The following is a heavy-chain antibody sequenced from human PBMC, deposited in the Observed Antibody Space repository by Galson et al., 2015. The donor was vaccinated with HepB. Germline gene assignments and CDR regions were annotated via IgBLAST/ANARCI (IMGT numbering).Heavy chain of an antibody. CDR2: IKRDGSEK. CDR3: AAHDSSGYYYYYYYMDV. Sequence: SLRLSCAASGFTFSTYWMSWVRQAPGKGLEWVANIKRDGSEKYYVDSVKGRFTISRDNAKNSLYLQMNSLRAEDTAVYYCAAHDSSGYYYYYYYMDVWGKGTTVTVSS. J-gene: IGHJ6*03. D-gene: IGHD3-22*01. CDR1: GFTFSTYW. V-gene: IGHV3-7*01.